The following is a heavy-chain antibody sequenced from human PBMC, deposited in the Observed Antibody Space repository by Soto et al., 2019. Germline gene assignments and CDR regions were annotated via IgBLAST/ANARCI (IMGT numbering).Heavy chain of an antibody. D-gene: IGHD6-25*01. CDR2: INHSGST. CDR3: ARQPLHSYGRLYFDY. Sequence: SETLSLTCAVYGGSFSGYSWTWIRQPPGTGLEWIGEINHSGSTNYNPSLKSRVTISVDTSKNQFSLKLTSVTAADTAVYYCARQPLHSYGRLYFDYWGQGSLVTVSS. V-gene: IGHV4-34*01. J-gene: IGHJ4*02. CDR1: GGSFSGYS.